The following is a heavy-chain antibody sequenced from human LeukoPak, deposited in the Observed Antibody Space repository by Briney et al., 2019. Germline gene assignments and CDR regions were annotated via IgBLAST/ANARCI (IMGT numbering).Heavy chain of an antibody. CDR2: ISGSGGST. CDR1: GFTFSSYA. V-gene: IGHV3-23*01. J-gene: IGHJ1*01. Sequence: GRSLRLSCAASGFTFSSYAMSWVRQAPGKGLEWVSAISGSGGSTYYADSVKGRFTISRDNSKNTLYLQMNSLRAEDTAVYYCANSPPVTVTSEYFQHWGQGTLVTVSS. D-gene: IGHD1-20*01. CDR3: ANSPPVTVTSEYFQH.